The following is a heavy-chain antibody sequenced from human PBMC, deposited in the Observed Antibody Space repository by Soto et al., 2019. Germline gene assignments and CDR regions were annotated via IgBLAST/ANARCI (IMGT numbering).Heavy chain of an antibody. Sequence: KTSETLSLTCSVSGGSFSRGDYYWSWIRQQPGKGLEWIGYIYHSGNTAYNPSLKSRVIISLDTSENQFSLRLRSVTAGDTAVYYCAREGALGNFEFWGQGTLVTVSS. CDR2: IYHSGNT. J-gene: IGHJ4*02. V-gene: IGHV4-31*03. D-gene: IGHD3-16*01. CDR3: AREGALGNFEF. CDR1: GGSFSRGDYY.